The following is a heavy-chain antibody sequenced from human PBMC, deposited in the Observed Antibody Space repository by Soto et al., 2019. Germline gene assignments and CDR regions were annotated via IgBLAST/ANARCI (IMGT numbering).Heavy chain of an antibody. Sequence: QVQLVQSGAEVKKPGSSVKVSCKASGGTFSSYAISWVRQAPGQGLEWMGGIIPIFGTANYAQKFQGSVTITADKSTSTAYMELSSMRSEDTAVYYCARETRDSSGYYSGWFDPWGQGTLVTVSS. J-gene: IGHJ5*02. CDR2: IIPIFGTA. V-gene: IGHV1-69*06. D-gene: IGHD3-22*01. CDR3: ARETRDSSGYYSGWFDP. CDR1: GGTFSSYA.